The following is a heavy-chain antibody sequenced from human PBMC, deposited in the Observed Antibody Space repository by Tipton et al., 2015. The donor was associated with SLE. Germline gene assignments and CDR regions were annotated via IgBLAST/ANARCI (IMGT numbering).Heavy chain of an antibody. CDR2: INPGSGAT. V-gene: IGHV1-2*06. CDR3: ARDSGQWLDPLDF. D-gene: IGHD6-19*01. Sequence: VQLVQSGAEVKEFGASVKVSCAASGFTISDYSIHWVRQAPGQGLEWMGRINPGSGATNYAQKFQGRVTMTRDTAISTAYMDLSSLNSDDTAVYYCARDSGQWLDPLDFWGQGTLVTVSS. CDR1: GFTISDYS. J-gene: IGHJ4*02.